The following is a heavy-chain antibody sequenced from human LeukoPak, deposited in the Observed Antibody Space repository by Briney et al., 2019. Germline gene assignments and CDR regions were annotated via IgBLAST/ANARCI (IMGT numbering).Heavy chain of an antibody. Sequence: GESLKISCKGSGFTFTSYWIGWVRQVPGKGLEWMGIIYPGDSDARYSPSFQGQVTISADKSISAAYLQWSSLKASDSAMYYCVRRQAWPEGLYDYWGQGTLVTVSS. D-gene: IGHD2-15*01. J-gene: IGHJ4*02. CDR3: VRRQAWPEGLYDY. V-gene: IGHV5-51*01. CDR2: IYPGDSDA. CDR1: GFTFTSYW.